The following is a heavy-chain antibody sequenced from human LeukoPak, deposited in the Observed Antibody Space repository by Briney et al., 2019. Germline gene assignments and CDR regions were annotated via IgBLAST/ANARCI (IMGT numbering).Heavy chain of an antibody. D-gene: IGHD2-2*01. CDR1: GFTFSSYW. Sequence: GGSLRLSCAASGFTFSSYWMSWVRQAPGKGLEWVANIKQDGSEKYYVDSVKGRFTISRDNAKNSLYLQMNSLRAEDTAVYYCARSIVVVPAAILYYYYYYGMDVWGQGTTVTVSS. V-gene: IGHV3-7*03. J-gene: IGHJ6*02. CDR2: IKQDGSEK. CDR3: ARSIVVVPAAILYYYYYYGMDV.